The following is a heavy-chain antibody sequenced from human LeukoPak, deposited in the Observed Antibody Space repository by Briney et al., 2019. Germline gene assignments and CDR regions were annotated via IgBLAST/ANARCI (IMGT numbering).Heavy chain of an antibody. V-gene: IGHV3-7*01. CDR2: IKQDGSEK. J-gene: IGHJ4*02. D-gene: IGHD6-13*01. CDR1: GFTFSTYG. CDR3: AREASYSSSWATFDF. Sequence: GGSLRLSCAASGFTFSTYGMHWVRQAPGKGLEWVANIKQDGSEKYYVDSVKGRFTISRDNAKNSLYLQMNSLRAEDTAVYYCAREASYSSSWATFDFWGQGILVTVSS.